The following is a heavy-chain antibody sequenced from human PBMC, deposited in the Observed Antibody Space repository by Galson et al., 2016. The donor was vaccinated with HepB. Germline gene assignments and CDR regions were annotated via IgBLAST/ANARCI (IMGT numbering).Heavy chain of an antibody. V-gene: IGHV3-9*01. CDR3: ARVGIGSSWYFDY. CDR1: GFTFDDYA. D-gene: IGHD6-13*01. CDR2: VTWNSENI. Sequence: SLRLSCAASGFTFDDYAMHWVRQVSGRGLEWVSGVTWNSENIGYADSVKGRFTISRDNANNSLYLQMNSLRAEDTAVYYCARVGIGSSWYFDYWGQGTLVTVSS. J-gene: IGHJ4*02.